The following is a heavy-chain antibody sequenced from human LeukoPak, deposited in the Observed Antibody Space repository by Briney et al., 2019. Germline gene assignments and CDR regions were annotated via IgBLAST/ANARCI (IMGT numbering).Heavy chain of an antibody. Sequence: ASVKVSCKASGGTFSSYAISWVRQAPGQGLEWMGWITPNSGETNYAQKFQGRVTLTRDTSINTAYMELSRLTSDDTAVYYCARVKGEASWFDPWGQGTLVTVSS. J-gene: IGHJ5*02. CDR2: ITPNSGET. D-gene: IGHD3-16*01. CDR1: GGTFSSYA. V-gene: IGHV1-2*02. CDR3: ARVKGEASWFDP.